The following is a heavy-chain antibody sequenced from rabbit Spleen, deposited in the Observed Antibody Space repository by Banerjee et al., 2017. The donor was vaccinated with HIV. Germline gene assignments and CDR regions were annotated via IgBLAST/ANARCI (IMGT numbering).Heavy chain of an antibody. V-gene: IGHV1S45*01. CDR3: ARDKAGGSSYYDF. J-gene: IGHJ4*01. CDR1: GFSFSNKAV. CDR2: INAVTGKA. Sequence: QQQLVESGGGLVKPGASLTLTCKASGFSFSNKAVMCWVRQAPGKGLEWIACINAVTGKAVYASWAKGRFTISRTSSTTVTLRMTSLTAADRATYFCARDKAGGSSYYDFWGPGTLVTVS. D-gene: IGHD8-1*01.